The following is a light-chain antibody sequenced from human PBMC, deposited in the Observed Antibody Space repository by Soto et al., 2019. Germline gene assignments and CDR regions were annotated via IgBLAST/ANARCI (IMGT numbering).Light chain of an antibody. V-gene: IGKV3-11*01. J-gene: IGKJ5*01. CDR1: QSVSRY. CDR2: DAS. Sequence: EIVLTQSPGTLSLSPGERATLSCRASQSVSRYFAWYQQKPGQDPRLLIYDASYRATGIPARFSVSGSGTDFTLTISSLEPEDFAIYYCQQRSNWITFGQGTRLEI. CDR3: QQRSNWIT.